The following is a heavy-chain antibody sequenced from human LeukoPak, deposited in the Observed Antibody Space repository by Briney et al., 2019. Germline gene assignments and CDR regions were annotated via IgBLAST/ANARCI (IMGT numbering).Heavy chain of an antibody. V-gene: IGHV3-21*01. Sequence: GGSLRLSCAASGFTFSSYGMNWVRQAPGKGLEWVSSISSSSSYIYYADSVKGRFTISRDNAKNSLYLQMNSLRAEDTAVYYCATTAVEMATRPAFDIWGQGTMVTVSS. D-gene: IGHD5-24*01. J-gene: IGHJ3*02. CDR3: ATTAVEMATRPAFDI. CDR2: ISSSSSYI. CDR1: GFTFSSYG.